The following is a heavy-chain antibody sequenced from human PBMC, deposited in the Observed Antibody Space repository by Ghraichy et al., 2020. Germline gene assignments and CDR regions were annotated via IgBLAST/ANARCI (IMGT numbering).Heavy chain of an antibody. CDR3: ARRDNWNYLRFDP. J-gene: IGHJ5*02. CDR1: GGSINDYY. V-gene: IGHV4-59*08. CDR2: IYYSGST. Sequence: PETLSLTCTVSGGSINDYYWSWIRQPPGKGLEWIGYIYYSGSTTYNPSLKSRVTISVDTSKNQFSLKLSSVTAADTAVYYCARRDNWNYLRFDPWGQGTLVTVSS. D-gene: IGHD1-7*01.